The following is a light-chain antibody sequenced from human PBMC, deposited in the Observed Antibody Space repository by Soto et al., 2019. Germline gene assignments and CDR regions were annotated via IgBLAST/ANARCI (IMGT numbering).Light chain of an antibody. V-gene: IGKV3-20*01. Sequence: EIELTQSPGTLSLSPGERATISCRASQSVSYSFLAWYQQKPGQAPRLLIYGASIRTTGIPYRFSGSGSGTDFTLTISRLEPDDFAVYYCQQYGSSPWTFGEWTKVEIK. J-gene: IGKJ1*01. CDR3: QQYGSSPWT. CDR2: GAS. CDR1: QSVSYSF.